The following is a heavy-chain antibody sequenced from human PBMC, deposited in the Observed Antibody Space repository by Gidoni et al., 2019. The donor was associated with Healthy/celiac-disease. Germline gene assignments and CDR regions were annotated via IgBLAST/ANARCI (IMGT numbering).Heavy chain of an antibody. CDR3: ARGAGLVDDSIDAFDI. CDR2: IWYDGSNK. CDR1: GLTFSSYG. D-gene: IGHD3-22*01. Sequence: QVQLVESGGGVVQPGRSLRLSCAASGLTFSSYGMHWVRQAPGKGLEWVAVIWYDGSNKYYADSVKGRFTISRDNSKNTLYLQMNSLRAEDTAVYYCARGAGLVDDSIDAFDIWGQGTMVTVSS. J-gene: IGHJ3*02. V-gene: IGHV3-33*01.